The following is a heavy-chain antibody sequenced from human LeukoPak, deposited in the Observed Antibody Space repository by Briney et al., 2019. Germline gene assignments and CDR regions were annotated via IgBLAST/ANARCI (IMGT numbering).Heavy chain of an antibody. CDR1: GFTFSSYW. CDR2: INSDGSST. D-gene: IGHD2-2*01. V-gene: IGHV3-74*01. CDR3: ARGVGYCSSTSCYWWFDP. J-gene: IGHJ5*02. Sequence: GGSLRLSCAASGFTFSSYWMHWVRQAPGKGLVWVTRINSDGSSTSYADSVKGRFTISRDNAKNTLYLQMNSLRAEDTAVYYCARGVGYCSSTSCYWWFDPWGQGTLVTVSS.